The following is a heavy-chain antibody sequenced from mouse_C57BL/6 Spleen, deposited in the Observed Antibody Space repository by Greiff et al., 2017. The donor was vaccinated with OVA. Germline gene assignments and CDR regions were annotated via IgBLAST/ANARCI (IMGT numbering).Heavy chain of an antibody. V-gene: IGHV1-50*01. CDR2: IDPSDSYT. Sequence: QVQLQQSGAELVKPGASVKLSCKASGYTFTSYWMQWVKQRPGQGLEWIGEIDPSDSYTNYNQKFKGKATLTVDTSSSTAYMQLSSLTSEDSAVYYCARYYGYYAPYAMEYWGQGTSVTVSS. D-gene: IGHD2-1*01. CDR3: ARYYGYYAPYAMEY. CDR1: GYTFTSYW. J-gene: IGHJ4*01.